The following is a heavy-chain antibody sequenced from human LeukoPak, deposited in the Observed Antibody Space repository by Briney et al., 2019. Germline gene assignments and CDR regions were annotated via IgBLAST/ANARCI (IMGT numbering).Heavy chain of an antibody. CDR1: GFTFSSYA. V-gene: IGHV3-23*01. CDR2: ISGSGGST. D-gene: IGHD6-6*01. J-gene: IGHJ4*02. Sequence: TGGSLRLSCAASGFTFSSYAMSWVRQAPGKGLEWVSAISGSGGSTYYADSVKGRFTISRDNSKNTLYLQMNSLRAEDTAVYYCAKKRISSSSFGYFDYWGQGTLVTASS. CDR3: AKKRISSSSFGYFDY.